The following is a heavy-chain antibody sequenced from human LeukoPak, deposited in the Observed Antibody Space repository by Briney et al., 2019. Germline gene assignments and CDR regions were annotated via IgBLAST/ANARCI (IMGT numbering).Heavy chain of an antibody. CDR1: GFSFSDYY. V-gene: IGHV3-11*01. CDR2: ISSSGSTI. CDR3: ARGAGYSSSWYGTFDF. J-gene: IGHJ4*02. Sequence: NPGGSLRLSCAASGFSFSDYYMTWIRQAPGKGLEWVSYISSSGSTIYYADSVKGRFTISRDNAKSSLYLQMNSLRAEDTAVYYCARGAGYSSSWYGTFDFWGQGTLVTVPS. D-gene: IGHD6-13*01.